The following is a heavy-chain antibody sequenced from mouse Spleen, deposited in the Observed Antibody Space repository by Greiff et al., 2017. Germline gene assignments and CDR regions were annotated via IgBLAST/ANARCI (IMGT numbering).Heavy chain of an antibody. Sequence: EVKLMESGEGLVKPGGSLKLSCAASGFTFSSYAMSWVRQTPEKRLEWVAYISSGGDYIYYADTVKGRFTISRDNARNTLYLQMSSLKSEDTAMYYCTRDRMGLRGGDYFDYWGQGTTLTVSS. CDR3: TRDRMGLRGGDYFDY. CDR1: GFTFSSYA. CDR2: ISSGGDYI. D-gene: IGHD2-4*01. V-gene: IGHV5-9-1*02. J-gene: IGHJ2*01.